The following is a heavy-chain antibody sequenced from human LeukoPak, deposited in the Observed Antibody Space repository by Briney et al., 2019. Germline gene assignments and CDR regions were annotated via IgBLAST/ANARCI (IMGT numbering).Heavy chain of an antibody. Sequence: GRSLRLSCAASGFTFSSYAMHWARQAPGKGLEWVAVISYDGSNKYYADSVKGRFTISRDNSKNTLYLQMNSLRAEDTAVYYCARDLAYWYYYYYGMDVWGQGTTVTVSS. J-gene: IGHJ6*02. CDR3: ARDLAYWYYYYYGMDV. D-gene: IGHD2-15*01. CDR1: GFTFSSYA. CDR2: ISYDGSNK. V-gene: IGHV3-30*04.